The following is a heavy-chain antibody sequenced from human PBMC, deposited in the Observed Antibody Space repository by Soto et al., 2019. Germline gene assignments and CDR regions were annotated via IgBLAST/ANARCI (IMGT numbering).Heavy chain of an antibody. V-gene: IGHV3-33*01. CDR1: GFTFRNHG. Sequence: QVQLVESGGGVVQPGRSLRLSCEGSGFTFRNHGMHWVRQAPGKGLEWLAVIWYDGSEKYYADSVRGRFFVSRDNAKNTLYLQMNSLTVEDTALYYCARWSDKKVVDAWGQGTAVTVSS. D-gene: IGHD1-26*01. J-gene: IGHJ5*02. CDR2: IWYDGSEK. CDR3: ARWSDKKVVDA.